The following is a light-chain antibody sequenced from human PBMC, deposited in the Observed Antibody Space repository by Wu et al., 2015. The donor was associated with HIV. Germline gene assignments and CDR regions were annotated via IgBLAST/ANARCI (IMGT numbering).Light chain of an antibody. V-gene: IGKV3-15*01. CDR3: QQYNNWPRT. J-gene: IGKJ1*01. CDR2: EIS. Sequence: EIVLTQSPGTLSLSPGERATHSCRASQSVSGRNLAWYQQKPGQAPRLLMYEISTRATGIPARFSGSGSGTEFTLSISSPQSEDFAIYYCQQYNNWPRTFGQGTRVEIK. CDR1: QSVSGRN.